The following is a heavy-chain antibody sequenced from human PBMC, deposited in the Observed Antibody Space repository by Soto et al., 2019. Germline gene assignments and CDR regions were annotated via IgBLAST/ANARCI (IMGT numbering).Heavy chain of an antibody. V-gene: IGHV1-69*06. CDR2: IIPIFGTA. Sequence: QVQLVQSGAEVKKPESSVKVSCKDSGGTFSSYAISWVRQAPGQGLEWMGGIIPIFGTANYAQKFQGRVTITADKSTSTAYMELSSLRSEDTAVYYCARDRSIAARLLPVGWFDPWGQGTLVTVSS. D-gene: IGHD6-6*01. CDR3: ARDRSIAARLLPVGWFDP. J-gene: IGHJ5*02. CDR1: GGTFSSYA.